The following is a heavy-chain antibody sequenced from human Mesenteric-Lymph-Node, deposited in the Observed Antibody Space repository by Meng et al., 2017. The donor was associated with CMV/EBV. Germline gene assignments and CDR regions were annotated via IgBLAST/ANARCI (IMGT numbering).Heavy chain of an antibody. CDR1: GFTFSDYS. V-gene: IGHV3-21*01. CDR2: IYADSSYI. CDR3: ARVRGGYCSSTSCYNAFDI. J-gene: IGHJ3*02. Sequence: GESLKISCAASGFTFSDYSMTWVRQAPGQGLEWVASIYADSSYIYYADSLKGRFTISRDNAGNSLFLQINSLRVDDTAVYYCARVRGGYCSSTSCYNAFDIWGQGTMVTVSS. D-gene: IGHD2-2*02.